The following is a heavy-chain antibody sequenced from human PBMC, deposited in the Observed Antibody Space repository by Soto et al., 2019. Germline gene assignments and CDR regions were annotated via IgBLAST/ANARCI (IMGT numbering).Heavy chain of an antibody. Sequence: SVKVSCKASGGTFSSYAISWVRQAPGQGLEWMGGIIPIFGTANYAQKFQGRVTITADESTSTAYMELSSLRSEDTAVYYCARLYYDILTGLTNNWFDPWGQGTLVAVSS. CDR3: ARLYYDILTGLTNNWFDP. D-gene: IGHD3-9*01. CDR1: GGTFSSYA. CDR2: IIPIFGTA. V-gene: IGHV1-69*13. J-gene: IGHJ5*02.